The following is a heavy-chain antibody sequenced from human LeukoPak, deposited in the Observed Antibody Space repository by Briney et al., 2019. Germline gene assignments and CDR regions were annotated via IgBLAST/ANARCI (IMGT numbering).Heavy chain of an antibody. CDR1: GFTFSNAW. CDR3: TTVEFGYSSGWSMYYFDY. D-gene: IGHD6-19*01. J-gene: IGHJ4*02. CDR2: IKSKTDGGTT. Sequence: GGSLRLSCAASGFTFSNAWMSWVRQAPGKGLEWVGRIKSKTDGGTTDYAAPVKGRFTISRDDSKNTLYLQMNSLKTEDTAVYYCTTVEFGYSSGWSMYYFDYWGQGTLVTVTS. V-gene: IGHV3-15*01.